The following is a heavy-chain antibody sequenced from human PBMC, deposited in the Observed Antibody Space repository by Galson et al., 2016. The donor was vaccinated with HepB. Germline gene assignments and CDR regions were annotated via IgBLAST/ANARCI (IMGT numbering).Heavy chain of an antibody. CDR3: ARGKMDIVAVPAVILSPGKAMDV. J-gene: IGHJ6*01. Sequence: SVKVSCKASGYTFTSYAMNWVRQAPGQGLEWMGWINTNTGNPTYAHGFTGRFVFSLDTSVSTAYLQISSLKAEDTAMYYCARGKMDIVAVPAVILSPGKAMDVWGQGTPVTVSS. CDR2: INTNTGNP. V-gene: IGHV7-4-1*02. D-gene: IGHD2-2*02. CDR1: GYTFTSYA.